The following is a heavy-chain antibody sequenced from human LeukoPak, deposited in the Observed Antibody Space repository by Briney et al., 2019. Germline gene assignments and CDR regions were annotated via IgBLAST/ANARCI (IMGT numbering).Heavy chain of an antibody. J-gene: IGHJ4*02. CDR3: AKVGGVIAAAGNFDY. Sequence: GGSLRLSCAASGFTFSSYAMSWVRQAPGKGLEWVSAISGSGGSTYYADSVEGRFTISRDNSKNTLYLQMNSLRAEDTAVYYCAKVGGVIAAAGNFDYRGQGTLVTVSS. CDR1: GFTFSSYA. V-gene: IGHV3-23*01. D-gene: IGHD6-13*01. CDR2: ISGSGGST.